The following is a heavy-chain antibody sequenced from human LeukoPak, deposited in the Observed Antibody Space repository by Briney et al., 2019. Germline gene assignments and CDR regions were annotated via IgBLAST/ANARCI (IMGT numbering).Heavy chain of an antibody. J-gene: IGHJ6*03. CDR3: ARHGYYYYMGV. CDR2: IYTSGST. CDR1: GGSIFSYY. V-gene: IGHV4-4*09. Sequence: SETLSLTCTVSGGSIFSYYWSWFRQPPGKGLEWIGYIYTSGSTNYDPSLKSRVTISIDTSKNQFSLKLSSVTAADTAVYYCARHGYYYYMGVWGKGTTVTVSS.